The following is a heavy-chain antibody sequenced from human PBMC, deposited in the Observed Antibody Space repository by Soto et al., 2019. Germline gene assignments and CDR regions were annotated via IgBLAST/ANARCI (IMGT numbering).Heavy chain of an antibody. CDR2: ISPSNDNS. CDR3: SREGGNTGTSDY. CDR1: GYAFINYA. Sequence: QVQMVQSGAEVNKPGPPVKVSCKASGYAFINYAVTWVRQTPGERLEWMGWISPSNDNSYSAQKFQDRVTMSTETSSNTAYMELRRLTSDDTAVYYCSREGGNTGTSDYWGQGTLVTVSS. D-gene: IGHD1-7*01. V-gene: IGHV1-18*01. J-gene: IGHJ4*02.